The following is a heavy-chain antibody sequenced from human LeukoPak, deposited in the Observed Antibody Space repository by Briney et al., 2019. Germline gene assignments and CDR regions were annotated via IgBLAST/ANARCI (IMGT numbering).Heavy chain of an antibody. D-gene: IGHD3-16*01. CDR1: GFTFSSYG. CDR3: ARDQTRGYDNWFDP. CDR2: IWYDGSNK. J-gene: IGHJ5*02. V-gene: IGHV3-33*01. Sequence: GGSLRLSCAASGFTFSSYGMHWVRQAPGKGLEWVAVIWYDGSNKYYADSVKGRFTISRDNSKNTLYLQMNSLRAEDTAVYYCARDQTRGYDNWFDPWGQGTLVTVSS.